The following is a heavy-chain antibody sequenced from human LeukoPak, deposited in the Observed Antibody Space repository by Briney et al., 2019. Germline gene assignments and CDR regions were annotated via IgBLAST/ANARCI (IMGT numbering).Heavy chain of an antibody. CDR2: INPNSGGT. D-gene: IGHD3-22*01. J-gene: IGHJ4*02. V-gene: IGHV1-2*02. CDR1: GYTFTGYY. Sequence: VASVTVSCKASGYTFTGYYMHWVRQAPGQGLEWMGWINPNSGGTNYAQKFQGRVTMTRDTSISTAYMELSRLRSDDTAVYYCASNRYYYDSSGYDFDYWGQGTLVTVSS. CDR3: ASNRYYYDSSGYDFDY.